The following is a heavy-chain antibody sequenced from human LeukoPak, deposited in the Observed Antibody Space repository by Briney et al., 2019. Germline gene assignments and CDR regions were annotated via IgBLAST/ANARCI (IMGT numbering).Heavy chain of an antibody. CDR3: ARDYEGYGDYDADPRSYYYYYMDV. CDR1: GGSISSYY. Sequence: PSETLPLTCTVSGGSISSYYWSWIRQPAGKGLEWIGRIYTSGSTNYNPPLKSRVTMSVDTSKNQFSLKLSSVTAADTAVYYCARDYEGYGDYDADPRSYYYYYMDVWGKGTTVTISS. D-gene: IGHD4-17*01. J-gene: IGHJ6*03. CDR2: IYTSGST. V-gene: IGHV4-4*07.